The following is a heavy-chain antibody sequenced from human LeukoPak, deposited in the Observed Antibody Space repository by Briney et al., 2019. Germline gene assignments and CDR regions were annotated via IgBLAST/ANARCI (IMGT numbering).Heavy chain of an antibody. D-gene: IGHD5-24*01. CDR3: ARRRWLHDFYFDY. Sequence: ASVKVSCRASGYTFRSYGFSWVRQAPGQGLEWMGWISPYNGNTNYAQRFQGRVTMTTDTSTSTAYMELRSLRFDDTAVYYCARRRWLHDFYFDYWGQGTLVTVSS. V-gene: IGHV1-18*01. CDR1: GYTFRSYG. CDR2: ISPYNGNT. J-gene: IGHJ4*02.